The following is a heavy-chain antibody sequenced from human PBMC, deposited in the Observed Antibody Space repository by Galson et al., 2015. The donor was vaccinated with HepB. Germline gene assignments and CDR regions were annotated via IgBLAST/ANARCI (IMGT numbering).Heavy chain of an antibody. D-gene: IGHD4-17*01. Sequence: SLRLSCAASGFTISSYSMNWVRQAPGKGLEWLSSISTGGNYIYYADSVKGRFTISRDDAKTSLYLQMNSLRAEDTAVYYCARIPGDYVGDAFDIWGQGTMVTVSS. CDR1: GFTISSYS. V-gene: IGHV3-21*04. J-gene: IGHJ3*02. CDR2: ISTGGNYI. CDR3: ARIPGDYVGDAFDI.